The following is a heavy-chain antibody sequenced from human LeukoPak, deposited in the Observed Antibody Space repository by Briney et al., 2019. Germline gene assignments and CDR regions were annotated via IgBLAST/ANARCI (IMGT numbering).Heavy chain of an antibody. CDR2: INSDGSST. V-gene: IGHV3-74*01. Sequence: GGSLRLSCAASGFTFSSYWMHWVRQAPGKGLVWVSRINSDGSSTSYADSVKGRFTISRDNAKNTLYLQMNSLRAEDTAVYYCARESPASNNPTFDCYYYYYMDVWGKGTTVTVSS. CDR1: GFTFSSYW. CDR3: ARESPASNNPTFDCYYYYYMDV. J-gene: IGHJ6*03. D-gene: IGHD3-9*01.